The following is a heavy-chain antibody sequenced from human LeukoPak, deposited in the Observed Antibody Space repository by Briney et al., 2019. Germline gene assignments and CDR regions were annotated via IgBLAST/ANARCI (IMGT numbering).Heavy chain of an antibody. CDR1: GGSFSGYY. Sequence: SETLSLTCAVYGGSFSGYYWSWIRQPPGKGLEWVGGNNHSGSTNYNPSLKSRVTISVDTSKNQFSLKLSSMTAADTAVYYCARSIWFGELSYYFDYWGQGTLVTVSS. D-gene: IGHD3-10*01. J-gene: IGHJ4*02. CDR3: ARSIWFGELSYYFDY. V-gene: IGHV4-34*01. CDR2: NNHSGST.